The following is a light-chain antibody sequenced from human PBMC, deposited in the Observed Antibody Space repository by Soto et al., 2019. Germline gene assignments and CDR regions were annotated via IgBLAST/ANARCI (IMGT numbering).Light chain of an antibody. CDR2: GTS. Sequence: IVLTQSPDTLSLSPGDRATLSCRASQSVSTSYLAWYQQKPGQAPRLLIYGTSSRATGIPDRFSGSGSGTDFTLTINGLEPEDFAVYYCQQHGTSPTTFGQGTKVEIE. CDR1: QSVSTSY. CDR3: QQHGTSPTT. J-gene: IGKJ2*01. V-gene: IGKV3-20*01.